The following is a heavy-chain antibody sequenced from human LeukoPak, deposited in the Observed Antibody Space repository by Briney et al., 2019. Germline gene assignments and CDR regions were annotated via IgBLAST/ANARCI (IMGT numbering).Heavy chain of an antibody. CDR1: GFTFSNYA. J-gene: IGHJ4*02. CDR3: AKGGTYYYGSGSYYLFDY. CDR2: ISGSGGSI. D-gene: IGHD3-10*01. V-gene: IGHV3-23*01. Sequence: GGSLRLSCAASGFTFSNYAMSWVRQAPGKGLEWVSGISGSGGSIYYADSVKGRFTISRDNSKNTLYLQMNSLRAEDTAVYYCAKGGTYYYGSGSYYLFDYWGQGTLVTVSS.